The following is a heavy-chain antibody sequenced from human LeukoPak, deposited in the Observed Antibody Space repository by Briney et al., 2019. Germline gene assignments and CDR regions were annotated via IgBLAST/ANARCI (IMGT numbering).Heavy chain of an antibody. D-gene: IGHD4-17*01. CDR1: GYSISNGYY. V-gene: IGHV4-38-2*02. J-gene: IGHJ6*03. CDR3: ASGPYTVTTYYYYYMDV. CDR2: IYHRGST. Sequence: SETLSLTCTVSGYSISNGYYWGWIRQPPGKGLEWIGSIYHRGSTYYNPSLKSRVTISVDTSKNQFSLNLSSVTAADTAVYYCASGPYTVTTYYYYYMDVWGKGTTVTVSS.